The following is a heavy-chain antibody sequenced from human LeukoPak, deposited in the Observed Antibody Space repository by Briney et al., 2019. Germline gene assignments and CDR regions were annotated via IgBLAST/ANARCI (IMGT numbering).Heavy chain of an antibody. CDR2: ISYDGSNK. V-gene: IGHV3-30*03. J-gene: IGHJ4*02. Sequence: GRSLRLSCAASGFTFSSYGMHWVRQAPGKGLEWVAVISYDGSNKYYADSVKGRFTISRDNSKNTVYLQMNSLRAEDTAVYYCARDMVDGSKSRAGYFDYWGQGTLVTVSS. CDR1: GFTFSSYG. D-gene: IGHD3-10*01. CDR3: ARDMVDGSKSRAGYFDY.